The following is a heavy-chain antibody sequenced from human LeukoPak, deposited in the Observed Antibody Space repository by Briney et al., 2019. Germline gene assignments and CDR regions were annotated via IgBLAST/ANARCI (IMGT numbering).Heavy chain of an antibody. D-gene: IGHD5-12*01. CDR3: ARDRGYSGYDPSRYFDY. V-gene: IGHV1-69*05. CDR2: IIPIFGTA. Sequence: SVKVSCKASGGTFSIYAISWVRQAPGQGLEWMGGIIPIFGTANYAQKFQGRVTITTDESTSTAYMELSSLRSEDTAVYYCARDRGYSGYDPSRYFDYWGQGTLVTASS. CDR1: GGTFSIYA. J-gene: IGHJ4*02.